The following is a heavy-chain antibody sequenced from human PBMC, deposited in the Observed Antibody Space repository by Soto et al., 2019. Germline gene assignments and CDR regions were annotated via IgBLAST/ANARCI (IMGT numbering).Heavy chain of an antibody. V-gene: IGHV1-46*01. Sequence: ASVKVSCKASGYTFTSYFIHWVRQAPGQGLEWMGLIDPRRGRPRYPQKFQDRVIMTRDTSTTTVYMELRSVISEDTATYYYARENMDDSTGVPDIWGPGTMVTVSS. CDR1: GYTFTSYF. J-gene: IGHJ3*02. D-gene: IGHD3-22*01. CDR2: IDPRRGRP. CDR3: ARENMDDSTGVPDI.